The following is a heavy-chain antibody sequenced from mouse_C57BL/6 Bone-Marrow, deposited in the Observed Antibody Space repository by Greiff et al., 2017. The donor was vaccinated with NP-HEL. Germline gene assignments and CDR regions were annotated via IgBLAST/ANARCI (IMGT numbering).Heavy chain of an antibody. D-gene: IGHD1-1*01. CDR3: AREGTTVVATPDY. CDR1: GYTFTDYY. CDR2: INPNNGGT. Sequence: VQLQQSGPELVKPGASVKISCKASGYTFTDYYMNWVKQSHGKSLEWIGDINPNNGGTSYNQKFKGKATLTVDKSSSTAYMELRSLTSEDSAVYYCAREGTTVVATPDYWGQGTTLTVSS. J-gene: IGHJ2*01. V-gene: IGHV1-26*01.